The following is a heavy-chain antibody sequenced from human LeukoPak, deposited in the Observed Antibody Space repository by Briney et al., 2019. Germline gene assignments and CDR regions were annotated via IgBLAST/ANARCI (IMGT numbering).Heavy chain of an antibody. D-gene: IGHD4-17*01. J-gene: IGHJ4*02. CDR1: GYSITRGYY. V-gene: IGHV4-38-2*02. CDR3: ARRSGYGDHYYFDY. CDR2: IYHSGST. Sequence: PSVTLSLSCSVSGYSITRGYYWGWIRQPPGKGLEWIGNIYHSGSTYYNPSLKSRVTISIDTHKNQFSLRLNSVTAADTAVYYCARRSGYGDHYYFDYWGQGTLVTVSS.